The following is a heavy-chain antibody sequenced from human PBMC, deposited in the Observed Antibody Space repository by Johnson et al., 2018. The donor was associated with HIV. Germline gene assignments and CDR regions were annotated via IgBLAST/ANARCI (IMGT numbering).Heavy chain of an antibody. V-gene: IGHV3-20*04. Sequence: VQLVESGGGVVRPGGSLRLSCAASGFTFHDFGMSWVRQVPGKGLEWISHITRTDLRTFYADSVKGRFTTSRDNSKNTVYLQMNSLRAEDTAVYYCARDTVRGELELPDGFDIWGQGTMVTVSS. CDR2: ITRTDLRT. D-gene: IGHD1-7*01. CDR3: ARDTVRGELELPDGFDI. CDR1: GFTFHDFG. J-gene: IGHJ3*02.